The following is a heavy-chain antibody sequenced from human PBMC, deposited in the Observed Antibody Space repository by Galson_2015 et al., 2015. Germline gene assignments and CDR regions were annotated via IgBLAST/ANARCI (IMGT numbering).Heavy chain of an antibody. J-gene: IGHJ4*02. CDR2: ISGSGGST. CDR1: GFTFSSYA. D-gene: IGHD5-18*01. V-gene: IGHV3-23*01. Sequence: SLRLSCAASGFTFSSYAMSWVRQAPGKGLEWVSAISGSGGSTYYADPVKGRFTISRDNSKNTLYLQMNSLRAEDTAVYYCAKDLGIAMVFGFRGQGTLVTVSP. CDR3: AKDLGIAMVFGF.